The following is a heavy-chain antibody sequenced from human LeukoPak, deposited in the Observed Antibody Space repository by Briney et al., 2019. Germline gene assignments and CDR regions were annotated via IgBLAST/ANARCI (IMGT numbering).Heavy chain of an antibody. Sequence: GGSLRLSCAASGFTFSNYAMNWVRQAPGKGLQRVSSISGSGGNTYYADSVKGRFTISRDNSKNTLYLQMNSLRAEDTAVYYCAKDRNYYDSSGYIYYFDYWGQGTLVTVSS. CDR1: GFTFSNYA. D-gene: IGHD3-22*01. V-gene: IGHV3-23*01. J-gene: IGHJ4*02. CDR2: ISGSGGNT. CDR3: AKDRNYYDSSGYIYYFDY.